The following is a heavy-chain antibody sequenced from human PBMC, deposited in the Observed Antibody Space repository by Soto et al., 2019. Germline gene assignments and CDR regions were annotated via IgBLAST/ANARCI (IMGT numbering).Heavy chain of an antibody. CDR1: GFTFTTYA. D-gene: IGHD5-18*01. CDR3: AKVVRGYSYGYDY. V-gene: IGHV3-23*01. J-gene: IGHJ4*02. Sequence: LRLSCAASGFTFTTYAMSWVRQAPGEGLEWVSSISGGDGSTYYADSVKGRFTIFRDNSKNTLHRQMNSLRVEDTAVYYCAKVVRGYSYGYDYWGQGTLVTVSS. CDR2: ISGGDGST.